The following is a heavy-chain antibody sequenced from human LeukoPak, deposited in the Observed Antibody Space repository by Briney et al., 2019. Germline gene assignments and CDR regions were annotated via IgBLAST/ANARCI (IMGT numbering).Heavy chain of an antibody. J-gene: IGHJ3*02. V-gene: IGHV1-58*01. CDR1: GFTFTSSA. CDR3: AAMSSPDDAFDI. Sequence: GTSVKVSCKASGFTFTSSAVQWVRQARGQRLEWIGWIVVGSGNTNYAQKFQERVTITRDMSTSTAYMELSSLRSEDTAVYYCAAMSSPDDAFDIWGQGTMVTVSS. D-gene: IGHD1-14*01. CDR2: IVVGSGNT.